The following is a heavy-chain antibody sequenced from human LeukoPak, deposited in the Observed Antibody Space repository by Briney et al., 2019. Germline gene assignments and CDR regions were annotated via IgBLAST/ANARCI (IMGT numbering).Heavy chain of an antibody. CDR3: ARESVVTGTFDY. CDR2: IYYSGST. J-gene: IGHJ4*02. CDR1: GGSISSYY. Sequence: SETLSLTCTVSGGSISSYYWSWIRQPPGKGLEWIGYIYYSGSTNYNPSPKSRVTISVDTSKNQFSLKLSSVTAADTAVYYCARESVVTGTFDYWGQGTLVTVSS. D-gene: IGHD3-22*01. V-gene: IGHV4-59*01.